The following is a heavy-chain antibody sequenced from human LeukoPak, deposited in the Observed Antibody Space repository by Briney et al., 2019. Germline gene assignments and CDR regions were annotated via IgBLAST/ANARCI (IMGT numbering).Heavy chain of an antibody. J-gene: IGHJ4*02. CDR3: AKGAKRYYDFWSGYQIDY. D-gene: IGHD3-3*01. V-gene: IGHV3-30*18. Sequence: GGSLRLSCAASGFTFSSYGMHWVRQAPGKGLEWVAVISYDGSNKYYADSVKGRFTISRDNSKNTLYLQMNSLRAEDTAVYYCAKGAKRYYDFWSGYQIDYWGQGTLVTASS. CDR1: GFTFSSYG. CDR2: ISYDGSNK.